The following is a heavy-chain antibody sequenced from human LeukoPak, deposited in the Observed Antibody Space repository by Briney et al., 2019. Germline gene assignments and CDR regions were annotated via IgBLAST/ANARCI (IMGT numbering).Heavy chain of an antibody. CDR3: ARRPGYCSSTSCPGRFDP. CDR2: INHSGST. J-gene: IGHJ5*02. D-gene: IGHD2-2*01. CDR1: GGSFSGYY. Sequence: SETLSLTCAVYGGSFSGYYWCWIRQPPGKGLEWIGEINHSGSTNYNPSLKSRVTISVDTSKNQFSLKLSSVTAADTAVYYCARRPGYCSSTSCPGRFDPWGQGTLVTVSS. V-gene: IGHV4-34*01.